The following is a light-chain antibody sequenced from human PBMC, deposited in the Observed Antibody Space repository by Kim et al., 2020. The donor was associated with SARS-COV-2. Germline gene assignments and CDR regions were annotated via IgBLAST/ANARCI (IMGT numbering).Light chain of an antibody. Sequence: DIQMTQSPSSLSASVGYRVTITCRSSQGINNFLAWYQQRPGKVPKLLIYAASVLQSGVPSRFSASGSGTDFTLTISSLQPEDVATYYCQKYNSAPWTFGQGTKVEIK. CDR3: QKYNSAPWT. J-gene: IGKJ1*01. CDR2: AAS. CDR1: QGINNF. V-gene: IGKV1-27*01.